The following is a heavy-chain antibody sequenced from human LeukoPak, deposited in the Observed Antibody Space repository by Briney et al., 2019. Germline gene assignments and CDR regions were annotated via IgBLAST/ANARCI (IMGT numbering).Heavy chain of an antibody. CDR3: PTALSGWNDADY. CDR1: GFTFSNAW. D-gene: IGHD1-1*01. J-gene: IGHJ4*02. Sequence: GGSLRLSCAASGFTFSNAWMSWVRQAPGKGLEWVGRIKSKTDGGTTDYAAPVKGRFTISRDDSKNTLYLQMNSLKTEDTAVYYCPTALSGWNDADYWGQGTLVTVSS. CDR2: IKSKTDGGTT. V-gene: IGHV3-15*01.